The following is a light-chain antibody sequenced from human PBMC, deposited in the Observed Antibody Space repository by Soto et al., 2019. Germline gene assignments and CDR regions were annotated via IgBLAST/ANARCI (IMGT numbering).Light chain of an antibody. CDR2: EVS. V-gene: IGLV2-14*01. CDR3: SSYTSSSTPYV. CDR1: SSDVGGYNY. J-gene: IGLJ1*01. Sequence: QSALTQPASVSGSPGQSITISCTGTSSDVGGYNYVSWYQQHPGKAPKLMIYEVSNRPSGVSNRVSGSKSGNMASLTISGLQAEDEAEYYCSSYTSSSTPYVFGTGTKLTVL.